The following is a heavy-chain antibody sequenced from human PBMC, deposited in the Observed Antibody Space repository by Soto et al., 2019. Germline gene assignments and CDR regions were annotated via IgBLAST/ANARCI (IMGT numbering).Heavy chain of an antibody. CDR3: GRDPYFGVVGV. CDR1: GGSISSHY. Sequence: SETLSLTCTVSGGSISSHYLNLIRQPPGKGLECICYISNSGTTKFNPSLQSRVTISVDTSKNQFSLKLSSVTAADTAVYFCGRDPYFGVVGVWGQGTKVTVSS. J-gene: IGHJ3*01. V-gene: IGHV4-59*11. CDR2: ISNSGTT. D-gene: IGHD3-3*01.